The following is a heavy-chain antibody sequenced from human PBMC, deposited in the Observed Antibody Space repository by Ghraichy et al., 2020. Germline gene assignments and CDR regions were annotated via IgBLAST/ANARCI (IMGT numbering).Heavy chain of an antibody. CDR2: VYYSGNS. CDR3: ARGMTTVVPFDY. Sequence: SETLSLTCTVSGGSSDAYYWSWIRQHPGKGLEWIGFVYYSGNSNYNPSLKGRVTMSLDTSKNQFSLKLTSVTAADTAVYYCARGMTTVVPFDYWGQGILVAVSS. D-gene: IGHD4-23*01. V-gene: IGHV4-59*01. J-gene: IGHJ4*02. CDR1: GGSSDAYY.